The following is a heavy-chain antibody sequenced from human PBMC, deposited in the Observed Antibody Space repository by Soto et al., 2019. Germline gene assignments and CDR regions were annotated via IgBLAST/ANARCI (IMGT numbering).Heavy chain of an antibody. CDR2: IRSKAYGGTT. Sequence: VGFIRSKAYGGTTEYAASVKGRFTISRDDSKSIAYLQMNSLKTEDTAVYYCTREGPYYYGSGSYYYYYGMDVWGQGTTVTVSS. J-gene: IGHJ6*02. V-gene: IGHV3-49*02. CDR3: TREGPYYYGSGSYYYYYGMDV. D-gene: IGHD3-10*01.